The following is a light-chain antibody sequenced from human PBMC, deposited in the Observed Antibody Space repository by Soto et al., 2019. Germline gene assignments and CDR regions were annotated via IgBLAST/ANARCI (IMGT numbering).Light chain of an antibody. Sequence: EIVMTQSPATLSASPGERATLSCRASQRVSSNFAWYRQAPGQAPTLLIYGASTRATGIPARFSGSGSGTEFTLTISSLQSEDFAVYYCQQYHNWPYTFGQGTKLEIK. CDR1: QRVSSN. J-gene: IGKJ2*01. V-gene: IGKV3-15*01. CDR3: QQYHNWPYT. CDR2: GAS.